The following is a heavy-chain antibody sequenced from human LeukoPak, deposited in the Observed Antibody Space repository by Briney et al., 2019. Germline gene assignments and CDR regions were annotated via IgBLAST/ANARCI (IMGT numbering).Heavy chain of an antibody. CDR3: ARRYTGYGILDY. V-gene: IGHV3-11*03. D-gene: IGHD5-12*01. J-gene: IGHJ4*02. CDR2: ISDSSSYT. CDR1: GFTFSDYY. Sequence: GGSLRLSCAASGFTFSDYYMGWIRQAPGKGLEWVSYISDSSSYTDYADSVKGRFTISRDNSKNSLYLQMNSLRAEDTAVYYCARRYTGYGILDYWGQGTLVTVSS.